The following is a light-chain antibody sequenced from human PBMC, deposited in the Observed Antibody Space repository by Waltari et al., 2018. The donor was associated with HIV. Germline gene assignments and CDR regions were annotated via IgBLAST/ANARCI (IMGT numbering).Light chain of an antibody. CDR3: QQYYSTPLT. CDR1: QSVLYSSNNKNY. V-gene: IGKV4-1*01. Sequence: DIVMTQSPDSLAVSLGERATINSKSRQSVLYSSNNKNYLAWYQQKPGQPPKLLIYWASTRESGVPDRFSGSGSGTDFTLTISSLQAEDVAVYYCQQYYSTPLTFGPGTKVDIK. CDR2: WAS. J-gene: IGKJ3*01.